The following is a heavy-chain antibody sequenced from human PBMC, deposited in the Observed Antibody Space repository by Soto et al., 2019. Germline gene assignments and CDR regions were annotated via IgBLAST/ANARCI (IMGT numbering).Heavy chain of an antibody. D-gene: IGHD3-9*01. J-gene: IGHJ4*02. V-gene: IGHV1-2*04. CDR2: INPNSGGT. Sequence: QVQLVQSGAEVKKPGASVKVSCKASGYTFTGYYMHWVRQAPGQGLEWMGWINPNSGGTNYAQKFQGLVTMXXDXSXXTAYMELSRLRSDDTAVYYCAREGYDILTGYKIDYWGQGTLVTVSS. CDR1: GYTFTGYY. CDR3: AREGYDILTGYKIDY.